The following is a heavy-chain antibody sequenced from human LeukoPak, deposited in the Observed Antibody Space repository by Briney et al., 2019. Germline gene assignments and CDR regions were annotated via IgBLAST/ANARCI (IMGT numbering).Heavy chain of an antibody. CDR3: ARSYGSGIYYFDY. CDR2: WYDGSNK. CDR1: GFTFSSYG. D-gene: IGHD3-10*01. V-gene: IGHV3-33*01. Sequence: PGGSLRLSCAASGFTFSSYGTHWVRQAPGKGLEWVAVWYDGSNKYYADSVKGRFTISRDNSKNTLYLQMNSLRAEDTAVYYCARSYGSGIYYFDYWGQGTLVTVSS. J-gene: IGHJ4*02.